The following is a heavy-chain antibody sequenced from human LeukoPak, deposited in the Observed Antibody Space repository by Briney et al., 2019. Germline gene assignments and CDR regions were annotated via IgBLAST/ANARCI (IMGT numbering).Heavy chain of an antibody. V-gene: IGHV4-4*02. J-gene: IGHJ4*02. CDR3: ARGIAARLGRYFDY. CDR1: DGSINSTDW. CDR2: IYHSGST. D-gene: IGHD6-6*01. Sequence: SETLSLTCTVSDGSINSTDWWSWVRQPPGKGLEWIGEIYHSGSTNYNPSLKSRVTISVDTSKNQFSLKLSSVTAADTAVYYCARGIAARLGRYFDYWGQGTLVTVSS.